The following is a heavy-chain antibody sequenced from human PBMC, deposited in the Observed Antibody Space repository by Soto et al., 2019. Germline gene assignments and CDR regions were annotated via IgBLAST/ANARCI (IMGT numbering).Heavy chain of an antibody. V-gene: IGHV4-59*08. CDR1: GGSISSYY. CDR3: ARVWFGEFYYYYGMDV. Sequence: PSETLSLTCTVSGGSISSYYWSWIRQPPGKGLEWIGYIYYSGSTNYNPSLKSRVTISVDTSKNQFSLKLSSVTAADTAVYYCARVWFGEFYYYYGMDVWGQGTTVTVS. D-gene: IGHD3-10*01. CDR2: IYYSGST. J-gene: IGHJ6*02.